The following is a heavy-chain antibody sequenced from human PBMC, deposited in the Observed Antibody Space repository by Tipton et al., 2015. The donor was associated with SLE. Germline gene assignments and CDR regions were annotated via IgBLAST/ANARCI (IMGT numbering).Heavy chain of an antibody. CDR3: ARHGSGRIGDFED. CDR2: IYHSGTT. V-gene: IGHV4-34*01. Sequence: LRLSCAVYGGSFSGYYWSWIRQPPGKGLEWIGEIYHSGTTNYNPSLKSRITISLDKSKNQFSLKLNSLTAADTAVYYCARHGSGRIGDFEDWGQGTLVTVSS. D-gene: IGHD3-10*01. CDR1: GGSFSGYY. J-gene: IGHJ4*02.